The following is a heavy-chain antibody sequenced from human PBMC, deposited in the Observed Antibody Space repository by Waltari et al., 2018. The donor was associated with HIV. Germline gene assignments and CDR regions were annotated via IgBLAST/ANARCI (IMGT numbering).Heavy chain of an antibody. CDR2: STPFNDNT. V-gene: IGHV1-45*02. Sequence: QMQLVQSGAEVKKTGSSVKVSCKASGYTFTYRYLHWVRQAPGQAREWMEGSTPFNDNTNYAQKFQDRVTITRDRSMITAYMELSSLRFEDTAMYYCARSRDYGSGKDYDMDVWGQGTTVTVSS. CDR3: ARSRDYGSGKDYDMDV. D-gene: IGHD3-10*01. J-gene: IGHJ6*02. CDR1: GYTFTYRY.